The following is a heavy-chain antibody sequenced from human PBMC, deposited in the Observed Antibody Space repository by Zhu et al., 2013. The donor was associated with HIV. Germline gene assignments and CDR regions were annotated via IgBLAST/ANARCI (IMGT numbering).Heavy chain of an antibody. V-gene: IGHV1-18*01. CDR3: ARDSGDLSGSYGGDY. Sequence: SYGISWVRQAPGQGLEWMGWISAYNGNTNYAQKLQGRVTMTTDTSTSTAYMELRSLRSDDTAVYYCARDSGDLSGSYGGDYWGQGTLVTVSS. D-gene: IGHD1-26*01. J-gene: IGHJ4*02. CDR2: ISAYNGNT. CDR1: SYG.